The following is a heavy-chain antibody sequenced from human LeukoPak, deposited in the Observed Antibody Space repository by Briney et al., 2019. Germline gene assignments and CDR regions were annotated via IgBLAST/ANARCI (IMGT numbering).Heavy chain of an antibody. CDR2: IYYSGST. Sequence: SETLSLTCTVSGGSISSYYWSWIRQPPGKGLGWIGYIYYSGSTNYNRSLKSRVTISVDTSKNQFSLKLSSVTAADTAVYYCARVEGIAVAFDYWGQGTLVTVSS. CDR1: GGSISSYY. V-gene: IGHV4-59*01. J-gene: IGHJ4*02. CDR3: ARVEGIAVAFDY. D-gene: IGHD6-19*01.